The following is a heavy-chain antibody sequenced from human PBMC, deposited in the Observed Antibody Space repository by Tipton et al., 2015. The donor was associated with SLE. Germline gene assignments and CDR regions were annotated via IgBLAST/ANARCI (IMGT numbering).Heavy chain of an antibody. J-gene: IGHJ4*02. CDR2: IWFDGSDK. Sequence: SLRLSCAASGFSFSNYGVHWVRQAPGKGLEWVALIWFDGSDKYYADSVKGRFAISRDNSKDTLYLQMNSLRADDTAVYYCASSLGFPRDYYFDYWGQGALVTVSS. V-gene: IGHV3-33*08. CDR1: GFSFSNYG. CDR3: ASSLGFPRDYYFDY. D-gene: IGHD5-12*01.